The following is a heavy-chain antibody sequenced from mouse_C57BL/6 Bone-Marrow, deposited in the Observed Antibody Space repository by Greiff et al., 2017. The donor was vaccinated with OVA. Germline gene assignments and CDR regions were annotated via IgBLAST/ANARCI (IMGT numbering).Heavy chain of an antibody. CDR1: GFNIKDDY. CDR3: TTTDY. J-gene: IGHJ2*01. Sequence: DVKLVESGAELVRPGASVKLSCTASGFNIKDDYMHWVKQRPEQGPEWIGWIDPENGDTEYASKFQGKATITADTSSNTAYLQLSSLTSEDTAVYYCTTTDYWGQGTTLTVSS. V-gene: IGHV14-4*01. CDR2: IDPENGDT.